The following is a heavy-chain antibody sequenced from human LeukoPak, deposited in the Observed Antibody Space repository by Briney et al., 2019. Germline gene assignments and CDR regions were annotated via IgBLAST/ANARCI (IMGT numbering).Heavy chain of an antibody. CDR2: IYYSGST. J-gene: IGHJ4*02. CDR1: GGSISSSSYY. CDR3: ARSPRDCTNGVCFLAAAGYYFDY. V-gene: IGHV4-39*01. D-gene: IGHD2-8*01. Sequence: SETQSLTCTVSGGSISSSSYYWGWIRQPPGKGLEWIGSIYYSGSTYYNPSLKSRVTISVDTSKNQFSLKLSSVTAADTAVYYCARSPRDCTNGVCFLAAAGYYFDYWGQGTLVTVSS.